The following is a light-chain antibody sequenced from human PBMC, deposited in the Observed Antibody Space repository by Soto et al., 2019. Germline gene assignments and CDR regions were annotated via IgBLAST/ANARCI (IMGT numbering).Light chain of an antibody. Sequence: DIQMTQSPSTLSASVGDRVTITCRASQSISSWLAWYQQKPGKAPKLLIYDASSLESGVPSRFSGSGSRTHFSLSINNLQPEDVGTYFCQPYDNLPLTFGGGTKVDIK. CDR2: DAS. CDR3: QPYDNLPLT. J-gene: IGKJ4*01. CDR1: QSISSW. V-gene: IGKV1-5*01.